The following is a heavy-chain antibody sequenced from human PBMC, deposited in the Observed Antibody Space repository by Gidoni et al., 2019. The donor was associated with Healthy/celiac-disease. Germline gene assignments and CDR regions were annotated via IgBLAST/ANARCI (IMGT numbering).Heavy chain of an antibody. J-gene: IGHJ4*02. CDR1: GASISSYY. Sequence: QVQLQESGPGLVKPSGTLSLICTVSGASISSYYWTWLRQPPGKGLEWIGYLYYSESTNYNPSLKSRVTISVDTSKNQFSLRLSSVTAADTAVYYCARVGYCSGGSCYSGGNFDYWGQGTLVTVSS. CDR3: ARVGYCSGGSCYSGGNFDY. D-gene: IGHD2-15*01. CDR2: LYYSEST. V-gene: IGHV4-59*01.